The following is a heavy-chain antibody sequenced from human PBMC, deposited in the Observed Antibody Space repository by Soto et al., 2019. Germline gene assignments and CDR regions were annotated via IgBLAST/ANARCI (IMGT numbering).Heavy chain of an antibody. D-gene: IGHD3-22*01. CDR3: ARARYYYDSSGYNFDY. Sequence: ASVKVSCKASGYTFTSYGISWVRQAPGQGLEWMGWISAYNGNTNYAQKLQGRVTMTTDTSTSTAYMELRSLRSDDTAVYYCARARYYYDSSGYNFDYWGQGTLVTVSS. CDR1: GYTFTSYG. J-gene: IGHJ4*02. V-gene: IGHV1-18*01. CDR2: ISAYNGNT.